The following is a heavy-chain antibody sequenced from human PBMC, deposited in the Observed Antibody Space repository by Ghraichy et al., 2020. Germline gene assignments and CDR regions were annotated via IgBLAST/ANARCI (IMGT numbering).Heavy chain of an antibody. D-gene: IGHD1-26*01. Sequence: ESLNISCTVSGGSISSYYWSWIRQPAGKGLEWIGRIYTSGSTNYNPSLKSRVTMSVDTSKNQFSLKLSSVTAADTAVYYCARVGATKGHFDYWGQGTLVTVSS. CDR3: ARVGATKGHFDY. CDR2: IYTSGST. J-gene: IGHJ4*02. CDR1: GGSISSYY. V-gene: IGHV4-4*07.